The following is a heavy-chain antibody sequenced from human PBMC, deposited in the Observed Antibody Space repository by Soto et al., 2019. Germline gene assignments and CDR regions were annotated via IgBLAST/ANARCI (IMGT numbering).Heavy chain of an antibody. D-gene: IGHD6-19*01. CDR1: GGTFSSYA. CDR3: ARGARGSAWYPTPGRSGYFDY. Sequence: QVQLVQSGAEVKKPGSSVKVSCKASGGTFSSYAISWVRQAPGQGLEWMGGIIPIFGTANYAQKFQGRVTITADESTGTAYMELSSLRSADTAVYYCARGARGSAWYPTPGRSGYFDYWGQGTLVTVSS. J-gene: IGHJ4*02. CDR2: IIPIFGTA. V-gene: IGHV1-69*01.